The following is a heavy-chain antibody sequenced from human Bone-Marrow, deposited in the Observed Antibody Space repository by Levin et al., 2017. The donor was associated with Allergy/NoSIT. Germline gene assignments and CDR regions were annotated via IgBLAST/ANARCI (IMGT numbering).Heavy chain of an antibody. J-gene: IGHJ6*02. CDR3: AKDAGYHLIGYDYYGMDV. V-gene: IGHV4-59*13. CDR2: IYYNGGT. Sequence: SETLSLTCTVSGVSTRDYYWSWIRQPPGKGLEWIGYIYYNGGTNYNPSLKSRVTISEDTSKNQLFLKLTSVTAADTAIYYCAKDAGYHLIGYDYYGMDVWGRGTTVTVSS. D-gene: IGHD3-16*02. CDR1: GVSTRDYY.